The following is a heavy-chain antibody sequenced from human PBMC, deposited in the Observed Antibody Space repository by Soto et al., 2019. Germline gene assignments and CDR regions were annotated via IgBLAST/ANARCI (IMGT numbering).Heavy chain of an antibody. V-gene: IGHV3-7*03. CDR3: AGWGGHDYNS. CDR1: GFTFSTYW. CDR2: INPDGNVG. Sequence: EVQLLGSGGGLVQPGGSLRLSCVGSGFTFSTYWMNWVRQAPGKGLEWVANINPDGNVGTYVDSVRGRFTPSRDNDTNSLYLQMNSLRADATAVYFCAGWGGHDYNSWGQGIMVTVSS. D-gene: IGHD4-4*01. J-gene: IGHJ4*02.